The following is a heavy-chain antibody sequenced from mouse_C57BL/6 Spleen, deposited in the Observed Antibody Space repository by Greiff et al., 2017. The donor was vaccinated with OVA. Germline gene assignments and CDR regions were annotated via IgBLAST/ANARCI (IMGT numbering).Heavy chain of an antibody. CDR1: GYTFTSYT. CDR2: INPSSGYT. CDR3: ARYDYDPWFAY. V-gene: IGHV1-4*01. Sequence: QLVESGAELARPGASVKMSCKASGYTFTSYTMHWVKQRPGQGLEWIGYINPSSGYTKYNQKFKDKATLTADKSSSTAYMQLSSLTSEDSAVYYCARYDYDPWFAYWGQGTLVTVSA. J-gene: IGHJ3*01. D-gene: IGHD2-4*01.